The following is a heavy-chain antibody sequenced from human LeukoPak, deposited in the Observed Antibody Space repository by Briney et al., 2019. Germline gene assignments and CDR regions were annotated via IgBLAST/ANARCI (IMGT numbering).Heavy chain of an antibody. J-gene: IGHJ4*02. Sequence: PSETLSLTCNVSGGSITSHYWSWIRQPPGKGLEWIGYIYYTGNTNYNPSLKSRVTISVDTSKNQFSLKMTSVTAADTAVYYCARSSGYHSFVGYNFDYWGQGTLVTVPS. CDR3: ARSSGYHSFVGYNFDY. V-gene: IGHV4-59*11. D-gene: IGHD3-22*01. CDR2: IYYTGNT. CDR1: GGSITSHY.